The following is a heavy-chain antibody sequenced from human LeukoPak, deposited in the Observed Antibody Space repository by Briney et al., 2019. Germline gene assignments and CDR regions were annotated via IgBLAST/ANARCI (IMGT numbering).Heavy chain of an antibody. Sequence: PGGSLRLSCAASGFTFSSRAMNWVRQAPGKGLEWVSAISGGGGSTYYADSVKGRFTISRDNSKNTLLLQMNSLRAEDTAVYYCAKDHVTGANTPLTKWGQGTLVTVSS. CDR1: GFTFSSRA. CDR3: AKDHVTGANTPLTK. V-gene: IGHV3-23*01. J-gene: IGHJ4*02. D-gene: IGHD1-26*01. CDR2: ISGGGGST.